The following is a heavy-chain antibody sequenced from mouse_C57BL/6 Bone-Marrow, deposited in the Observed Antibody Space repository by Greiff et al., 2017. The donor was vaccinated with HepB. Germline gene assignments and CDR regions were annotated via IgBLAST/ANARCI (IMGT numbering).Heavy chain of an antibody. CDR2: IRNKANGYTT. V-gene: IGHV7-3*01. Sequence: EVMLVESGGGLVQPGGSLSLSCAASGFTFTDYYMSWVRQPPGKALEWLGFIRNKANGYTTEYSASVKGRFTISRDNSQSILYLQMNALRAEDSATYYGARWGVPLMDYWGQGTSVTVSS. CDR1: GFTFTDYY. CDR3: ARWGVPLMDY. J-gene: IGHJ4*01.